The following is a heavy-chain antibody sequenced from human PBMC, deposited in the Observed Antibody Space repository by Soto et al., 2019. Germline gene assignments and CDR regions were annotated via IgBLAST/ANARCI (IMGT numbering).Heavy chain of an antibody. D-gene: IGHD2-2*01. V-gene: IGHV1-18*01. J-gene: IGHJ4*02. CDR1: GYTFTSYG. CDR3: ARSRAGVVVPAAILSY. CDR2: ISAYNGNT. Sequence: GASVKVSCKASGYTFTSYGISWVRQAPGQGLEWMGWISAYNGNTNYAQKLQGRVTMTTDTSTSTAYMELRSLRSDDTAAYYCARSRAGVVVPAAILSYWGQGTLVTVSS.